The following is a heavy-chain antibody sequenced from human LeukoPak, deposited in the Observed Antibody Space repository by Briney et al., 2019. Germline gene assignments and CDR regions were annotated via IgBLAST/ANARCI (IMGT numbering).Heavy chain of an antibody. CDR2: IKQDGSEK. Sequence: GGFLRLSCAASGFTSSTYWMTWVRQAPGKGLEWVAHIKQDGSEKSYVDSVKGRFTISRDNAKSSLFLQMSSLRGEDTALYYCARPYRSGWRDAFDLWGQGTMVTVSS. CDR1: GFTSSTYW. CDR3: ARPYRSGWRDAFDL. J-gene: IGHJ3*01. D-gene: IGHD6-19*01. V-gene: IGHV3-7*01.